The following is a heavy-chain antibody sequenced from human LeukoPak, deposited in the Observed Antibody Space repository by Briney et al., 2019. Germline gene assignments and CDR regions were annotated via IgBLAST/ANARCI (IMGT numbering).Heavy chain of an antibody. Sequence: SETLSLTCTVSGGSISSRSYYWGWIRQPPGKGLEWIGIIYYSGSTYYNPSLKSRVTISVDTSKNQFSLKLSSVTAADTAVYYCARAESGYSYSMDVWGQGTTVTVSS. CDR3: ARAESGYSYSMDV. V-gene: IGHV4-39*01. CDR2: IYYSGST. D-gene: IGHD5-18*01. CDR1: GGSISSRSYY. J-gene: IGHJ6*03.